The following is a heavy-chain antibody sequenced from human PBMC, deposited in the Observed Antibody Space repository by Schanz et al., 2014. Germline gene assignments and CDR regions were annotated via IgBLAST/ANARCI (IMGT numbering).Heavy chain of an antibody. D-gene: IGHD3-16*01. CDR3: AKDLYNYGIFDS. J-gene: IGHJ5*01. CDR2: ISSSGSYT. V-gene: IGHV3-11*05. CDR1: GFTFSDYY. Sequence: QVQLVDSGGGLVKPGGSLRLSCAASGFTFSDYYMTWIRQAPGKGLEWVSYISSSGSYTNYADSVKGRFTISRDNAKNSLYLQMNSLRADDTAVYYCAKDLYNYGIFDSWGQGTLVTVSS.